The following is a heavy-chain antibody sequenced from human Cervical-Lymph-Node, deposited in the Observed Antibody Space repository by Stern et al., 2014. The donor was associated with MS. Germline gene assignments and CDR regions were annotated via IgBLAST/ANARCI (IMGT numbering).Heavy chain of an antibody. V-gene: IGHV4-61*02. CDR3: ATSGGRRGDFRDY. D-gene: IGHD4-17*01. CDR2: IYARGNT. J-gene: IGHJ4*02. CDR1: GGSVSTYNYY. Sequence: QLQLQESGPGLVKPSQTLSLTCTVSGGSVSTYNYYWTWIRQPAGKGLEWIGRIYARGNTNYNPSLKGRVTISLDTSRNQFSLKLPSVTAADTAVYYCATSGGRRGDFRDYWGQGTLVTVSS.